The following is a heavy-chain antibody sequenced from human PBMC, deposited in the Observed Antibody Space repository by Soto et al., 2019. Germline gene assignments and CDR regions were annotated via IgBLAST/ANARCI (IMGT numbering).Heavy chain of an antibody. J-gene: IGHJ2*01. D-gene: IGHD3-16*01. V-gene: IGHV3-30*18. CDR1: GFTFSDYG. CDR3: AKDGWGSNWYFDL. Sequence: QVQVVESGGGVVQPGRSLRLSCAAPGFTFSDYGMHWVRQAPGKGLEWVAVISYDGSKTYYADAVKGRFTISRDNSKNTVTRQMNSLRVQDTAVYYCAKDGWGSNWYFDLWGRGALVTVSS. CDR2: ISYDGSKT.